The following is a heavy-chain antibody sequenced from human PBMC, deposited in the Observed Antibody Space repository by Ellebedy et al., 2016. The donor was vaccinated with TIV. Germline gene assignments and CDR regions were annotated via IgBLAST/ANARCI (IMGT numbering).Heavy chain of an antibody. CDR3: VKLDSSGFYYGRLDY. CDR1: GFTFSGHA. CDR2: ITPGGGRT. Sequence: GESLKISCAASGFTFSGHAMSWVRQTPGKGLAWVSGITPGGGRTHYVDSVKGRFTISRDNSKKTLYLQMNSLRAEDTAVYYCVKLDSSGFYYGRLDYWGQGTLVTVSS. D-gene: IGHD3-22*01. V-gene: IGHV3-23*01. J-gene: IGHJ4*02.